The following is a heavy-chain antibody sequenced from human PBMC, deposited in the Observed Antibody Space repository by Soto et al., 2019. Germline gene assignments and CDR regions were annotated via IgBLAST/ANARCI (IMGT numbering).Heavy chain of an antibody. CDR2: IYSGST. J-gene: IGHJ5*02. V-gene: IGHV4-39*01. CDR3: ARHPSDFWFDP. D-gene: IGHD2-21*02. CDR1: GGSISSSSYF. Sequence: PSETLSLTCSASGGSISSSSYFWGWIRQPPGKGLEWIGSIYSGSTYYNPSLKSRVTVSVDTSKNQFSLKLSSVTAADTAVYYCARHPSDFWFDPWGQGTLVTAPQ.